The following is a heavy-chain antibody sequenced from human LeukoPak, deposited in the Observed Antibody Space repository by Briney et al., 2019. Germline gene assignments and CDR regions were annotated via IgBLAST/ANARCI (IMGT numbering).Heavy chain of an antibody. Sequence: GASVKVSCKASEYTFSVYHIHWVRQAPGQGLEWMAWINPNSGGTNYAQKFQGRVTMTRDTSITTAYMELSRLRSDDTAVYYCARRYDFWSGYPTAFDYWGQGTLVTVSS. CDR3: ARRYDFWSGYPTAFDY. J-gene: IGHJ4*02. V-gene: IGHV1-2*02. CDR1: EYTFSVYH. CDR2: INPNSGGT. D-gene: IGHD3-3*01.